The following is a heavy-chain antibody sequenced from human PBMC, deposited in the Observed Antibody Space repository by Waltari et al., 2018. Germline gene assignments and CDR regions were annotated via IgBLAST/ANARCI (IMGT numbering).Heavy chain of an antibody. J-gene: IGHJ4*02. Sequence: QVQLQESGPGLVKPSETLSLTCAVSGYSISSGYYWGWIRQPPGKGLEWIGSIYHSGSTYYNPSLKSRVTRSVDTSKNQFSLKLSSVTAADTAVYYCARDYYGDYRGPCFDYWGQGTLVTVSS. CDR1: GYSISSGYY. CDR2: IYHSGST. V-gene: IGHV4-38-2*02. CDR3: ARDYYGDYRGPCFDY. D-gene: IGHD4-17*01.